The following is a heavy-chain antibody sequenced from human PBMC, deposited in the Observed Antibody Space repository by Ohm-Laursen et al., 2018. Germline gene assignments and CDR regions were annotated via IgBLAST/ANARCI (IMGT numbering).Heavy chain of an antibody. D-gene: IGHD1-26*01. CDR3: TKLCYSADGRDSRLDY. Sequence: SLRLSCAASGFTFSDPYMDWVRQAPGKGLEWVGRMRKKANSYSTEYAASVKGRFTISREDSRNSLYLQMNSLKTEDTAVYYCTKLCYSADGRDSRLDYWGQGTLVTVSS. V-gene: IGHV3-72*01. CDR2: MRKKANSYST. J-gene: IGHJ4*02. CDR1: GFTFSDPY.